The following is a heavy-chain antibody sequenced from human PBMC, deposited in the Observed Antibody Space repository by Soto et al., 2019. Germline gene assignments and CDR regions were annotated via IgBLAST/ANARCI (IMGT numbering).Heavy chain of an antibody. V-gene: IGHV4-39*01. Sequence: SETLSLTCTVSGGSISSSSYYWGWIRQPPGKGLEWIGSIYYSGSTYYNPSLKSRVTISVDTSKNQFSLKLSSVTAADTAVYYCARHALNGDGWRHYFANWGQGTLVTVSS. CDR2: IYYSGST. CDR3: ARHALNGDGWRHYFAN. J-gene: IGHJ4*02. D-gene: IGHD3-9*01. CDR1: GGSISSSSYY.